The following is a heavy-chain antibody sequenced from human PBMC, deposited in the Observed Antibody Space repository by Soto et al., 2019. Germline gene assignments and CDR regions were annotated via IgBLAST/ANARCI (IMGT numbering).Heavy chain of an antibody. D-gene: IGHD2-15*01. CDR3: ARDYCSGGSCSYGMDV. J-gene: IGHJ6*02. CDR2: IGTAGDT. Sequence: GGSLRLSCAASGFTFSSYDMHWVRQATGKGLEWVSAIGTAGDTYYPGSVKGRFTISRENAKNSLYLQMNSLRAGDTAVYYCARDYCSGGSCSYGMDVWGQGTTVTVSS. CDR1: GFTFSSYD. V-gene: IGHV3-13*01.